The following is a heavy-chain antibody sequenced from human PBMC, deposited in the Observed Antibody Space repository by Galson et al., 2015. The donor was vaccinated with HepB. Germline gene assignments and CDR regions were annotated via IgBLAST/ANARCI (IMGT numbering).Heavy chain of an antibody. CDR2: ISYDGSNK. Sequence: SLRLSCAASGFTFSSYGMHWVRQAPGKGLEWVAVISYDGSNKYYADSVKGRFTISRDNSKSTLYLQMNSLRAEDTAVYYCAKEPGVVGATSVGWFDPWGQGTLVTVSS. D-gene: IGHD1-26*01. J-gene: IGHJ5*02. V-gene: IGHV3-30*18. CDR3: AKEPGVVGATSVGWFDP. CDR1: GFTFSSYG.